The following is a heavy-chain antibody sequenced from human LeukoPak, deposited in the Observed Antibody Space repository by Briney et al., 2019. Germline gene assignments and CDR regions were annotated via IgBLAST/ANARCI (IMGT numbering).Heavy chain of an antibody. D-gene: IGHD4-23*01. J-gene: IGHJ3*02. CDR3: ARAEYGGSAFDI. Sequence: GASVKVSCKASGGTFSSYSISWVRQAPGQGLEWMGGIIPIFGTANYAQKFQGRVTITTDESTSTAYMELSSLRFEDTAVYYCARAEYGGSAFDIWGQGTMVTVSS. V-gene: IGHV1-69*05. CDR1: GGTFSSYS. CDR2: IIPIFGTA.